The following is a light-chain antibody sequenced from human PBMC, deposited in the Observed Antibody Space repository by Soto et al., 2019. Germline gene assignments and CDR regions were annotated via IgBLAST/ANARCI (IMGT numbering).Light chain of an antibody. J-gene: IGKJ1*01. CDR1: QTVNAN. Sequence: IMITHSPGTLSLSPGERATLYCRSSQTVNANFLAWYQQKPGQSPRLLIYGASTRATGIPARFSGSGSGTQFTLTISSLQSEDFAVYYCQQYNNWPPAWTFGQGTKVDIK. CDR3: QQYNNWPPAWT. CDR2: GAS. V-gene: IGKV3-15*01.